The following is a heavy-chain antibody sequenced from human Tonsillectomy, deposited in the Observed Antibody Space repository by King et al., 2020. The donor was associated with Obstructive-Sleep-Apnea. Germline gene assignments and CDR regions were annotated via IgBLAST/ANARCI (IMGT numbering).Heavy chain of an antibody. Sequence: QLQESGPGRVKPSETLSLTCTVSGGAISSMSYYMGWLSQPPGKWLWWIGSIYYMGSTISNPSLKTRVTISIDTPKNQFSLKLSSVTAADTAVYYCARVPYITGWSGWFDPWGQGTLVTVSS. J-gene: IGHJ5*02. CDR2: IYYMGST. CDR3: ARVPYITGWSGWFDP. CDR1: GGAISSMSYY. V-gene: IGHV4-39*07. D-gene: IGHD6-19*01.